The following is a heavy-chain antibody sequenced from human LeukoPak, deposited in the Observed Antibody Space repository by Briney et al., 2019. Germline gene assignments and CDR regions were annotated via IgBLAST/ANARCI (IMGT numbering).Heavy chain of an antibody. D-gene: IGHD6-13*01. Sequence: SETLSLTCTVSGGSISSYFWSWIRQPPGKGLEWIGYVYYSGSTNYNPSLKSRVTISVDTSKNQFSLKLSSVTAADTAVYYCARDRAGYSSPIWGQGTPVTVSS. V-gene: IGHV4-59*01. J-gene: IGHJ4*02. CDR1: GGSISSYF. CDR2: VYYSGST. CDR3: ARDRAGYSSPI.